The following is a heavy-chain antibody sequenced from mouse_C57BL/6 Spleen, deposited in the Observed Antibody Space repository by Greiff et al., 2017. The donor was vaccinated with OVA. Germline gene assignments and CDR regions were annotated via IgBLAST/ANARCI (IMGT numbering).Heavy chain of an antibody. D-gene: IGHD1-1*01. CDR1: GFSLTSYG. J-gene: IGHJ4*01. Sequence: VKLMESGPGLVQPSQSLSITCTVSGFSLTSYGVHWVRQSPGKGLEWLGVIWSGGSTDYNAAFISRLSISKDNSKSQVFFKMNSLQADDTAIYYCARRNYYGSSQYYYAMDYWGQGTSVTVSS. V-gene: IGHV2-2*01. CDR3: ARRNYYGSSQYYYAMDY. CDR2: IWSGGST.